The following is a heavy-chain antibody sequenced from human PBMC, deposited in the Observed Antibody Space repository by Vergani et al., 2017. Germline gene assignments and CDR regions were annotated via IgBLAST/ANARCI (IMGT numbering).Heavy chain of an antibody. CDR1: GGSFSGYY. CDR2: IHHSGST. J-gene: IGHJ5*02. Sequence: QVQLQQWGAGLLKPSETLSLTCAVYGGSFSGYYWSWIRQPPGTGLEWIGEIHHSGSTNYNPSLKCRVTISVDTSKNQFSLKLSSVTAADTAVYYCARARPYCSGGSCYPAGWFDPWGQGTLVTVSS. V-gene: IGHV4-34*01. CDR3: ARARPYCSGGSCYPAGWFDP. D-gene: IGHD2-15*01.